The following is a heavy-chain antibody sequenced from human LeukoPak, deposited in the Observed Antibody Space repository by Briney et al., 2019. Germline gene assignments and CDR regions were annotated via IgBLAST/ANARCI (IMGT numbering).Heavy chain of an antibody. Sequence: PGESLKISCKGSGYSFTSYWIGWVRQMPGKGLEWMGIIYPGDSDTRYSPSFQGQVTISADKSISTAYLQWSSLKASDTAMYYCARLNSWNPPSYYYYGMDVWGQGTTVTVSS. CDR2: IYPGDSDT. V-gene: IGHV5-51*01. CDR1: GYSFTSYW. J-gene: IGHJ6*02. CDR3: ARLNSWNPPSYYYYGMDV. D-gene: IGHD1-26*01.